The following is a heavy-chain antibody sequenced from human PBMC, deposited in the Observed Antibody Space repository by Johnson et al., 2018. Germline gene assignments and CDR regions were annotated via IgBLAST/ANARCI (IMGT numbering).Heavy chain of an antibody. Sequence: VQLVESGGGLVKPGGSLRLSCAASGFTFSSYSMHWVRQAPGKGLEWVANIKQDGSEKYYVDSVKGRFTISRDNAKNSLYLQMNSLRAEDTAVYYCARDLLAYCGGDCAFDIWGQGTMVTVSS. CDR2: IKQDGSEK. D-gene: IGHD2-21*02. J-gene: IGHJ3*02. CDR1: GFTFSSYS. V-gene: IGHV3-7*01. CDR3: ARDLLAYCGGDCAFDI.